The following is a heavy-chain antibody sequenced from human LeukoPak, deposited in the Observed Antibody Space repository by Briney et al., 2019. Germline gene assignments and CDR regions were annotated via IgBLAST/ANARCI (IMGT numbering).Heavy chain of an antibody. J-gene: IGHJ4*02. V-gene: IGHV3-33*01. D-gene: IGHD6-19*01. Sequence: PGGSLRLSCAASGFTFSSYGTHWVRQAPGKGLEWVAVIWYDGSNKYYADSVKGRFTISRDNSKNTLYLQMNSLRAEDTAVYYCARDMTGSGWSNGIDYWGQGTLVTVSS. CDR3: ARDMTGSGWSNGIDY. CDR2: IWYDGSNK. CDR1: GFTFSSYG.